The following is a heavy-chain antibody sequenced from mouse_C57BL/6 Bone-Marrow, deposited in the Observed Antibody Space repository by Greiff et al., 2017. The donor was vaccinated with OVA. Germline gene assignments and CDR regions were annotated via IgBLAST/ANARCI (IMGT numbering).Heavy chain of an antibody. J-gene: IGHJ2*01. V-gene: IGHV14-4*01. CDR2: IDPENGDT. CDR1: GFNIKDDY. CDR3: TFYDYDGIDY. Sequence: EVQLQQSGAELVRPGASVKLSCTASGFNIKDDYMHWVKQRPEQGLEWIGWIDPENGDTEYASKFQGKATITADTSSNTAYLQLSSLTSEDTAVYYCTFYDYDGIDYWGQGTTLTVSS. D-gene: IGHD2-4*01.